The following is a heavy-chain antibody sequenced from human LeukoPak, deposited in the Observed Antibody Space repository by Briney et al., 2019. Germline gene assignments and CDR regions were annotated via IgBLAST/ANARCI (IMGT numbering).Heavy chain of an antibody. CDR1: GFTFSDYY. J-gene: IGHJ4*02. CDR2: ISSSGSTI. D-gene: IGHD2-2*02. V-gene: IGHV3-11*01. CDR3: ARVKDIVVVPAAIHPLGFDY. Sequence: PGGSLRLSCAASGFTFSDYYMSWIRQAPGKGLEWVSYISSSGSTIYYADSVKGRFTISRDNAKNSLYLQMNSLRAEDTAVYYCARVKDIVVVPAAIHPLGFDYWGQGTLVTVSS.